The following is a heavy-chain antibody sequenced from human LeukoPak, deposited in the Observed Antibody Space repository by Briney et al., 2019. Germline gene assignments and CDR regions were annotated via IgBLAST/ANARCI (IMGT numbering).Heavy chain of an antibody. D-gene: IGHD3-22*01. CDR1: XXXXXXXX. CDR3: ARRSNYYVTNGYAWGMDV. V-gene: IGHV3-23*01. Sequence: LRXSCEAXXXXXXXXXMNXXRXAPGXXLXXVXXXXRXGGRTYYADSVKGRFTISRDDSKNTLYLQLNSLRAEDTAIYYCARRSNYYVTNGYAWGMDVWGQGTAVTVSS. CDR2: XXRXGGRT. J-gene: IGHJ6*02.